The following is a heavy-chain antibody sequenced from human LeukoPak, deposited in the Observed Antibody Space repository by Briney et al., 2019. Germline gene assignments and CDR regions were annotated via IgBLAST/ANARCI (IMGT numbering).Heavy chain of an antibody. CDR2: IKPDGTEQ. V-gene: IGHV3-7*03. CDR1: GFTFSRYW. Sequence: GGSLRLSCVASGFTFSRYWMTWVRQTPEKGLEWVANIKPDGTEQYYVESVRGRFTISRDNAKNSLYLQMNSLRAEDTAVYYCASPGRSDAFDIWGQGTMVTVSS. J-gene: IGHJ3*02. CDR3: ASPGRSDAFDI.